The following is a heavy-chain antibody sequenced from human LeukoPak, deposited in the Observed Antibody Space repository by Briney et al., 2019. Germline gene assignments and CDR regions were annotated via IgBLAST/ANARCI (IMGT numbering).Heavy chain of an antibody. CDR1: GFTFSSYG. CDR2: IWYDGSNK. CDR3: AKGSVFWSGYSVDY. Sequence: TGGSLRLSCAASGFTFSSYGMHWVRQAPGKGLEWVAVIWYDGSNKYYADSVKGRFTISRDNSKNTLYLQMNSLRAEDTAVYYCAKGSVFWSGYSVDYWGQGTLVTVSS. D-gene: IGHD3-3*01. J-gene: IGHJ4*02. V-gene: IGHV3-33*06.